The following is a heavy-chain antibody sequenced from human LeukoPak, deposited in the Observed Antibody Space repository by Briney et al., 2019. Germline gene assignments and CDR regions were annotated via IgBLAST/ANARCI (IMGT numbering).Heavy chain of an antibody. J-gene: IGHJ4*02. Sequence: ASVKVSCKASGYTFTSYYMHWVRQAPGQGLEWMGIINPSGGRTSYAQKFQGRVTRTRITSTRTVYMELSSLRCEDTAVYYCARNYDFWSGYYRVGGSLDYWGQENLVTVSS. D-gene: IGHD3-3*01. CDR1: GYTFTSYY. V-gene: IGHV1-46*03. CDR2: INPSGGRT. CDR3: ARNYDFWSGYYRVGGSLDY.